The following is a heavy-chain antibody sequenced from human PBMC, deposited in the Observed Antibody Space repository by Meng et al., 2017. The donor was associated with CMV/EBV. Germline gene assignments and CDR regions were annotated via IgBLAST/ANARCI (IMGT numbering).Heavy chain of an antibody. CDR1: GSFSGYD. D-gene: IGHD3-3*01. CDR3: ARGVPDFWSGYYLYFDY. CDR2: INHSGST. V-gene: IGHV4-34*01. Sequence: GSFSGYDWSWIRQPPGKGLEWIGEINHSGSTNYNPSLKSRVTISVDTSKNQFSLKLSSVTAADTAVYYCARGVPDFWSGYYLYFDYWGQGTLVTVSS. J-gene: IGHJ4*02.